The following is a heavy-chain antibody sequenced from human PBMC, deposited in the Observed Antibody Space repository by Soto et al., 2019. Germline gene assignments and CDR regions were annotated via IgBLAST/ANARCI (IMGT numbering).Heavy chain of an antibody. CDR3: ARRGPGTYFDY. V-gene: IGHV1-18*01. Sequence: VKVSCKASGYTFTNFGISWVRQAPGQGLEWMGWISAYNGNTNYAQNFQGRVTMTTDTSTSTAYMELRSLRSDDTAVYYCARRGPGTYFDYWGQGTLVTVSS. D-gene: IGHD6-13*01. CDR1: GYTFTNFG. J-gene: IGHJ4*02. CDR2: ISAYNGNT.